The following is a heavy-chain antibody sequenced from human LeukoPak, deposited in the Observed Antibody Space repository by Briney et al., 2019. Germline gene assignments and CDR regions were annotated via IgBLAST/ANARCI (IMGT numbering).Heavy chain of an antibody. D-gene: IGHD3-22*01. CDR1: GYTFTSYG. V-gene: IGHV1-18*01. J-gene: IGHJ4*02. CDR2: ISACNGNT. Sequence: GASVKVSCKASGYTFTSYGISWVRQAPGQGLEWMGWISACNGNTNYAQKLQGRVTMTTDTSTSTAYMELRSLRSDDTAVYYCARSITYYYDSSGYYGCYYFDYWGQGTLVTVSS. CDR3: ARSITYYYDSSGYYGCYYFDY.